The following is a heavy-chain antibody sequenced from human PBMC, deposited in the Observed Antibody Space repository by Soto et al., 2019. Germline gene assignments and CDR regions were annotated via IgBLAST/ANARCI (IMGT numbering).Heavy chain of an antibody. Sequence: GGSLRLSCAASGFTFSDYYMSWIRQAPGKGLEWVSYISSSSSYTNYADSVKGRFTISRDNAKNSLYLQMNSLRAEDTAVYYCARYHYYDSSGSLYYFDYWGQGTLVTVSS. CDR3: ARYHYYDSSGSLYYFDY. D-gene: IGHD3-22*01. CDR2: ISSSSSYT. CDR1: GFTFSDYY. J-gene: IGHJ4*02. V-gene: IGHV3-11*03.